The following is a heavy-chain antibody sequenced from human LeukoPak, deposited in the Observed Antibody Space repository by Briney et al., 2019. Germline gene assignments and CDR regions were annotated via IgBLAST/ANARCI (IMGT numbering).Heavy chain of an antibody. CDR3: ARGWVEGYFDY. V-gene: IGHV3-21*01. Sequence: GGSLRLSCAASGFTFSSYSMNWVRQAPGKGLEWVSSISSSSSYIYYADSVKGRFTISRDNAKNSLYLQMNSLRAEDTVVYYCARGWVEGYFDYWGQGTLVTVSS. CDR1: GFTFSSYS. CDR2: ISSSSSYI. D-gene: IGHD2-15*01. J-gene: IGHJ4*02.